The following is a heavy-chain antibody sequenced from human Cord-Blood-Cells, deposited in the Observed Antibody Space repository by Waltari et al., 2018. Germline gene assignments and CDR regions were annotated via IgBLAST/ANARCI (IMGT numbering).Heavy chain of an antibody. Sequence: QVQLQQWGAGLLKPSETLSLTCAVYGGSFSGYYWSWLRQPPGKGLEWIGEINHSGSTNYNPSLKSRVTISVDTSKNQFSLKLSSVTAADTAVYYCASPGTTGDVNDAFDIWGQGTMVTVSS. CDR2: INHSGST. CDR3: ASPGTTGDVNDAFDI. J-gene: IGHJ3*02. D-gene: IGHD7-27*01. CDR1: GGSFSGYY. V-gene: IGHV4-34*01.